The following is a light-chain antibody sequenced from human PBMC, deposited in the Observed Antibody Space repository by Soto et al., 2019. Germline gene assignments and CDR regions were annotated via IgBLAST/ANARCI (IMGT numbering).Light chain of an antibody. CDR2: EVS. J-gene: IGLJ1*01. V-gene: IGLV2-14*01. CDR3: SYYTSATIL. Sequence: QSVLTQPASVSGSPGQSITISCTGTSNDVGGYNYVSWYQQHPGKAPKVIIYEVSNRPSGVSNRFSGSKSGNTASLTISGLQAEDEDDYYCSYYTSATILFGTGTKVTVL. CDR1: SNDVGGYNY.